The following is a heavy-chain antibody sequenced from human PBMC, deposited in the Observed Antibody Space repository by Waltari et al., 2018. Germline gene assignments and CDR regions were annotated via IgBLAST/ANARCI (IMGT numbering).Heavy chain of an antibody. CDR1: GSTFSSYS. CDR3: ARLIAYYYDSSAEDY. CDR2: ISSSSSYI. Sequence: EVQLVESGGGLVKPGGSLRLSCAASGSTFSSYSMNWVRQAPGKGLEWVSSISSSSSYIYYADSVKGRFTISRDNAKNSLYLQMNSLRAEDTAVYYCARLIAYYYDSSAEDYWGQGTLVTVSS. J-gene: IGHJ4*02. D-gene: IGHD3-22*01. V-gene: IGHV3-21*03.